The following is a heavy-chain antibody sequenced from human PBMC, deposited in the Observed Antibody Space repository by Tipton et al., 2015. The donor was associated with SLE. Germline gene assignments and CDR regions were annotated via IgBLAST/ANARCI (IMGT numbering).Heavy chain of an antibody. CDR1: GFTFSTYT. J-gene: IGHJ4*02. CDR2: ISSSGYI. V-gene: IGHV3-21*04. CDR3: ARGSGWHVY. D-gene: IGHD1-26*01. Sequence: SLRLSCAASGFTFSTYTMNWVRQAPGKGLEWVSSISSSGYIYYADSLKGRVTMSADRSRSQFSLKLDSLSAADTAVYYCARGSGWHVYWGPGTLVTVSS.